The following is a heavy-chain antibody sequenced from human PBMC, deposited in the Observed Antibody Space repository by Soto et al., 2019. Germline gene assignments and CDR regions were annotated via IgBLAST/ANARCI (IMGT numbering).Heavy chain of an antibody. CDR3: AREVGARRLDY. J-gene: IGHJ4*02. Sequence: GFLRLSCAASGFTFSSYAMHWVRQAPGKGLEWVAVISYDRNNKKYADSVKGRFTISRDYSNNTLYLQMNSLRAEDTAVYYCAREVGARRLDYWGQGTLVTVSS. CDR1: GFTFSSYA. D-gene: IGHD1-26*01. CDR2: ISYDRNNK. V-gene: IGHV3-30*04.